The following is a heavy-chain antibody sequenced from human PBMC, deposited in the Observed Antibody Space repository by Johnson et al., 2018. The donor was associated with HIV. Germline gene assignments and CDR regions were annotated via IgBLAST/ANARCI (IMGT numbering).Heavy chain of an antibody. J-gene: IGHJ3*02. CDR2: ISYDGSNK. V-gene: IGHV3-30-3*01. Sequence: HVQLVESGGGVVQPGRSLRLSCAASGFTFSSYAMHWVRQAPGKGLEWVAVISYDGSNKYYADSVKGRFTISRDNSKNTLYLQMNSLRAEDTAVYYCARDRGGPVRDDAFDIWGQGTMVTVSS. D-gene: IGHD3-10*01. CDR1: GFTFSSYA. CDR3: ARDRGGPVRDDAFDI.